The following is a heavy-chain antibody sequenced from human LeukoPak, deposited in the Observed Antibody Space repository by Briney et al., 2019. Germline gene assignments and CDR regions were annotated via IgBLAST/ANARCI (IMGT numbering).Heavy chain of an antibody. CDR3: ASGAWSGYYYYGMDV. CDR2: IYTSGHT. CDR1: GASITSGNYF. V-gene: IGHV4-61*02. J-gene: IGHJ6*02. Sequence: SETLSLTRTVSGASITSGNYFWYWIRQPAGKGLVWIGRIYTSGHTNYNPSLKSRVTISLDTSKNQFSLKVSSVTAADTAVYYCASGAWSGYYYYGMDVWGQGTTVTVSS. D-gene: IGHD3-3*01.